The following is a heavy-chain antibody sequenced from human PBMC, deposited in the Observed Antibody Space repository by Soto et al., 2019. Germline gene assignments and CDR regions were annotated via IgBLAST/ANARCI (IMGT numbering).Heavy chain of an antibody. J-gene: IGHJ4*02. V-gene: IGHV3-15*01. D-gene: IGHD4-4*01. CDR2: IKSKTDGGTT. CDR1: GLTFGNAW. CDR3: TTSKEDY. Sequence: EVQLVESGGGLVKPGGSLRLSCAAPGLTFGNAWMSGVRRPPGKGLEWVGRIKSKTDGGTTDYAAPVKGRFTISRDDSKNTLYLQMNSLKTEDKAVYYCTTSKEDYWGQGTLVTVSP.